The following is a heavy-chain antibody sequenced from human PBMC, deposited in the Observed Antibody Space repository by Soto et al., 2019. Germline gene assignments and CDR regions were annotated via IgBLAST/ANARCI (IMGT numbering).Heavy chain of an antibody. CDR3: AKSDAGGYYDDY. Sequence: QLQESGPGLVKPSQTLSLICTVSGGSITRGNHYWSWIRQHPGKGLEWIGNIYYSGNTYYNPSLKSRVTISVNTSKNQVSLNLSSVTAADTAAYYCAKSDAGGYYDDYWGQGTLVTVSS. CDR1: GGSITRGNHY. V-gene: IGHV4-31*03. J-gene: IGHJ4*02. D-gene: IGHD3-3*01. CDR2: IYYSGNT.